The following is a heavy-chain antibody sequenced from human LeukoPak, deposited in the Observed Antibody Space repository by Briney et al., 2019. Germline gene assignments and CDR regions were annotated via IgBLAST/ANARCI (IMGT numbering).Heavy chain of an antibody. CDR1: GYTFTTYA. Sequence: ASVKVSCKASGYTFTTYAMHWVRQAPGRRLEWMGWINAGNGNTKYSQKFQARVTVTRDTSASTAYMDLSSLRSEDTAVYYCARDPIGSRWPYYFDYWGQGTLVAVSS. CDR2: INAGNGNT. D-gene: IGHD6-13*01. CDR3: ARDPIGSRWPYYFDY. V-gene: IGHV1-3*01. J-gene: IGHJ4*02.